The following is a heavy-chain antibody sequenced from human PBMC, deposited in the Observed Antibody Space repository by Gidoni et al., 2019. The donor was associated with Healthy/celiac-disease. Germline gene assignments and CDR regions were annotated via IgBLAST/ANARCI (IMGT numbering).Heavy chain of an antibody. Sequence: QVQLVQSGPEVTKPGASVTVSCKASGYTFTGSYMPWVRQAPGQGLEWMGWINPNSGGTNYAQKFQGWVTMTRDTSISTAYMELSRLRSDDTAVYYCARSIHYYDSSGYYYEVYAMDVWGQGTTVTVSS. CDR2: INPNSGGT. CDR1: GYTFTGSY. CDR3: ARSIHYYDSSGYYYEVYAMDV. J-gene: IGHJ6*02. D-gene: IGHD3-22*01. V-gene: IGHV1-2*04.